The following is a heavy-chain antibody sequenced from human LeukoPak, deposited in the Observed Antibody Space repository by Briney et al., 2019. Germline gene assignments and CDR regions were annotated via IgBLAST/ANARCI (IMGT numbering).Heavy chain of an antibody. J-gene: IGHJ4*02. CDR1: GFTFKSFA. D-gene: IGHD6-13*01. V-gene: IGHV3-23*01. CDR3: AKDEYSTSPVFYFDS. Sequence: SGGSLRLSCRPSGFTFKSFAMNWVRQAPGKGLEGVAAITGSGGSAYYTDSVKGRFTISRDNSDNTLYLQMNNLRADDTAVYYCAKDEYSTSPVFYFDSWGQGTLVTVSS. CDR2: ITGSGGSA.